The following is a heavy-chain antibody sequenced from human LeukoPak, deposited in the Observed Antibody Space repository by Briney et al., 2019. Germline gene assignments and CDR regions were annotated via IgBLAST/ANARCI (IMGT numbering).Heavy chain of an antibody. CDR2: IYSGGST. J-gene: IGHJ5*02. CDR3: ARVGGSSGWFSPNWFDP. CDR1: GFTFSSYA. Sequence: GGSLRLSCAASGFTFSSYAMSWVRQAPGKGLEWVSVIYSGGSTYYADSVKGRFTISRHNSKNTLYLQMNSLRAEDTAVYYCARVGGSSGWFSPNWFDPWGQGTLVTVSS. D-gene: IGHD6-19*01. V-gene: IGHV3-53*04.